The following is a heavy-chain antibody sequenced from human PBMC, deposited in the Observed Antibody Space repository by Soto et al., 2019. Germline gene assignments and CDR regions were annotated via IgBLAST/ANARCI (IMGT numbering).Heavy chain of an antibody. D-gene: IGHD3-22*01. CDR3: AREYYYDSSALIPP. CDR2: ISAYNGNT. V-gene: IGHV1-18*04. J-gene: IGHJ4*02. Sequence: ASVKVSCKASGYTFTSYGISWVRQAPGQGLEWMGWISAYNGNTNYAQKLQGRVTMTTDTSTSTAYTELRSLRSDDTAVYYCAREYYYDSSALIPPWGQGTLVTVSS. CDR1: GYTFTSYG.